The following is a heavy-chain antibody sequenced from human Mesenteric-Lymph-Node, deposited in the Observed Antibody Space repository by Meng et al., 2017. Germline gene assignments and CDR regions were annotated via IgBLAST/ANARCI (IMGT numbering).Heavy chain of an antibody. CDR2: ISSSSSYI. CDR3: ASVRGSGWYDYGRWYFDL. CDR1: GFIFSNYG. J-gene: IGHJ2*01. Sequence: GESLKISCAASGFIFSNYGLTWVRQAPGKGLEWVSSISSSSSYIYYADSVKGRFTISRDNAKNSLYLQMNSLRAEDTAVYYCASVRGSGWYDYGRWYFDLWGRGTLVTVSS. V-gene: IGHV3-21*01. D-gene: IGHD6-19*01.